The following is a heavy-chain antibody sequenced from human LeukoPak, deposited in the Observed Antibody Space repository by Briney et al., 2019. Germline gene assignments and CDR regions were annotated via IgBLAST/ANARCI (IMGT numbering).Heavy chain of an antibody. CDR2: INPDGSTK. CDR3: VRGDSSSGWWFDP. D-gene: IGHD6-13*01. J-gene: IGHJ5*02. Sequence: GGSLRLSCAASGFTFSSYAMSWVRQAAGKGLEWVANINPDGSTKLYVGSGKGRFTISRDNAKNSLHLEMNSLRDEDTAVYYCVRGDSSSGWWFDPWGQGTRVTVSS. CDR1: GFTFSSYA. V-gene: IGHV3-7*01.